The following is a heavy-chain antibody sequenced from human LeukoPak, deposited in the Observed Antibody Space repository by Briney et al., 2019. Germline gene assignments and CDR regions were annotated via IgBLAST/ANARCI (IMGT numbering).Heavy chain of an antibody. Sequence: SETLSLTCTVSGASVSSSHWNWIRQSPGKGREWIANVDYNGSTKYNPSLRGRGTMSLDTSRTQFHLKLESVTAADTARYYCARGFYEPFYRWGQGTLVTVSS. D-gene: IGHD2/OR15-2a*01. J-gene: IGHJ5*02. CDR2: VDYNGST. V-gene: IGHV4-59*02. CDR3: ARGFYEPFYR. CDR1: GASVSSSH.